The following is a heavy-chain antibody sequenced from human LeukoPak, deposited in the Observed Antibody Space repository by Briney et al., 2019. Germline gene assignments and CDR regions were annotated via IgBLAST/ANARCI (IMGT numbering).Heavy chain of an antibody. CDR3: AKVTLWFGELFGAFDI. Sequence: GGSLRLSCAAPGFTFSSYAMSWVRQAPGKGLEWASAISGSGGSTYYADSVKGRFTISRDNSKNTLYLQMNSLRAEDTAVYYCAKVTLWFGELFGAFDIWGQGTMVTVSS. V-gene: IGHV3-23*01. CDR2: ISGSGGST. J-gene: IGHJ3*02. D-gene: IGHD3-10*01. CDR1: GFTFSSYA.